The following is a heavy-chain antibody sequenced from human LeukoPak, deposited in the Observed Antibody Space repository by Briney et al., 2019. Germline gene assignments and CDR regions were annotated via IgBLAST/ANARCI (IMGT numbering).Heavy chain of an antibody. CDR3: AKFVASSGWNPLDY. V-gene: IGHV3-23*01. Sequence: GGSLRLSCAASGFTFSSYAMSWVRQAPGKGLEWVSAISGSGGSTYYADSVKGRFTISRDNSENTLYLQMNSLRAEDTAVYYCAKFVASSGWNPLDYWGQGTLVTVSS. D-gene: IGHD6-19*01. J-gene: IGHJ4*02. CDR2: ISGSGGST. CDR1: GFTFSSYA.